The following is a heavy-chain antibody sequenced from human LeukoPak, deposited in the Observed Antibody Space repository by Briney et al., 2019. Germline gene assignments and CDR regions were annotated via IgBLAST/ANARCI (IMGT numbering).Heavy chain of an antibody. J-gene: IGHJ4*02. D-gene: IGHD1-26*01. CDR1: GYTFTGYY. V-gene: IGHV1-2*04. CDR3: ARDSWELPGDY. Sequence: ASVKVSCKASGYTFTGYYMHWVRQAPGQGLEWMGWINPNSGGTNYAQEFQGWVTMTRDTSISTAYMELSRLRSDDTAVYYCARDSWELPGDYWGQGTLVTVSS. CDR2: INPNSGGT.